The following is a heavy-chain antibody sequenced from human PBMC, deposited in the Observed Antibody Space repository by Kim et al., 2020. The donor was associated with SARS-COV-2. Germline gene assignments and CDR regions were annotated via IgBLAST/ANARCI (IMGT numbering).Heavy chain of an antibody. CDR1: GGSFSGYY. Sequence: SETLSLTCAVYGGSFSGYYWSWIRQPPGKGLEWIGEINHSGSTNYNPSLKSRVTISVDTSKNQFSLKLSSVTAADTAVYYCARASSDRSSYYDILTGYYMFDYWGQGTLVTVSS. J-gene: IGHJ4*02. CDR3: ARASSDRSSYYDILTGYYMFDY. V-gene: IGHV4-34*01. D-gene: IGHD3-9*01. CDR2: INHSGST.